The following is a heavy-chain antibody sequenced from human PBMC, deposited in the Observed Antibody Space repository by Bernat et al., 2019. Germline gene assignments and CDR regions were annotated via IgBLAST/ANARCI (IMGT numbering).Heavy chain of an antibody. V-gene: IGHV3-30*18. Sequence: VQLVESGGGGVHPGRSLSLSCAASGFTFSIYGRHWCRQAPAKGRVWGAVISYEGSNKYYADSVKGRFTISRDNSKNTLYLQMNSLRAEDTAVYYCAKDHDYGDYPPPRYGMDVWGQGTTVTVSS. CDR1: GFTFSIYG. J-gene: IGHJ6*02. D-gene: IGHD4-17*01. CDR3: AKDHDYGDYPPPRYGMDV. CDR2: ISYEGSNK.